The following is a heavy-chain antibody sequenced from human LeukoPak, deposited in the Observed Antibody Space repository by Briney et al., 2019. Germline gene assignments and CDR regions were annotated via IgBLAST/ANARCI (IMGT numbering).Heavy chain of an antibody. J-gene: IGHJ6*02. CDR1: GFTFSSYW. V-gene: IGHV3-30-3*01. Sequence: PGGSLRLSCEASGFTFSSYWMSWVRQAPGKGLEWVAVIPYDGSNKYYADSVKGRFTISRDNSKNTLYLQMNSLRAEDTAVYYCARDEWDVWGQGTTVTVSS. CDR3: ARDEWDV. CDR2: IPYDGSNK.